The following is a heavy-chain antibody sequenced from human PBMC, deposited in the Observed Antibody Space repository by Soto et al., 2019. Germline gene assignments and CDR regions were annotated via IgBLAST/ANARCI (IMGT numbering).Heavy chain of an antibody. Sequence: QVHLVESGGGVVQPGRSLRLSCAASGFTFSTYAMHWVRQAPGKGLEWVAVISYDGSYKYYADSVKGRFTISRDNSKNMLYLQMNSLGAEDTAXYYXXXXXXXXXXXXYRGYHYYGMDVWGQGTTVTVSS. J-gene: IGHJ6*02. CDR2: ISYDGSYK. CDR3: XXXXXXXXXXXYRGYHYYGMDV. CDR1: GFTFSTYA. V-gene: IGHV3-30*04.